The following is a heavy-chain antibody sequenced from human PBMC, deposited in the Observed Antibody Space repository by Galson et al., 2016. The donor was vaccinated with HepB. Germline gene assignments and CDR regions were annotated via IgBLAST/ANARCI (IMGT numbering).Heavy chain of an antibody. CDR1: GFTFRSHG. CDR2: IWYDGSNK. Sequence: SLRLSCAASGFTFRSHGMHWVRQAPGKGLEWVAVIWYDGSNKYYADSVKGRFIISRDNSKKTLHLQMSSLRAEDTAVYYCARFYDFWSGYYRALDFWGQGTLVTVSS. V-gene: IGHV3-33*01. J-gene: IGHJ4*02. D-gene: IGHD3-3*01. CDR3: ARFYDFWSGYYRALDF.